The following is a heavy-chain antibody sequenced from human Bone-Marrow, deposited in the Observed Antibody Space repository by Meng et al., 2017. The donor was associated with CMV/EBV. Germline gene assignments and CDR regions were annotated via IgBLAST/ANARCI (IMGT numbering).Heavy chain of an antibody. V-gene: IGHV3-30*02. CDR2: IRYDGSNK. J-gene: IGHJ6*02. Sequence: GESLKISCAASGFTFSSYGMHWVRQAPGKGLEWVAFIRYDGSNKYYADSVKGRFTISRDNSKNTLYLQMKSLRAEDTAVYYCASDPSREDCSGGSCYYYYYGMDVWGQGTTVTVSS. CDR3: ASDPSREDCSGGSCYYYYYGMDV. D-gene: IGHD2-15*01. CDR1: GFTFSSYG.